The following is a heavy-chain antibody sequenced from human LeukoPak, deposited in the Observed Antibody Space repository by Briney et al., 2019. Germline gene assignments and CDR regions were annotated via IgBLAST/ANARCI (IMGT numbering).Heavy chain of an antibody. CDR3: AKDSRYYGMDY. J-gene: IGHJ4*02. CDR1: GFSFSSYA. CDR2: ISGSGGST. V-gene: IGHV3-23*01. Sequence: GGSLRLSSAATGFSFSSYAVSWVRQAPGKGLEWVSAISGSGGSTYYADSVKGRFTISRDNSKNTLYLQMNSLRAEDTAVYYCAKDSRYYGMDYWGQGTLVTVSS. D-gene: IGHD3-16*01.